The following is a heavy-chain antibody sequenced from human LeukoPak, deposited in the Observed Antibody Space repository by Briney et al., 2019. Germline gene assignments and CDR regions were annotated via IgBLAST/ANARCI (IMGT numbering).Heavy chain of an antibody. CDR2: ISYSGST. CDR3: ARQGSIGIDY. Sequence: SETLSLTCTVSGGSISSYYWSWIRQPPGKGLEWIGYISYSGSTSYNPSLKSRVTISVDTSKNQFSLKVSSVTAADTAVYYCARQGSIGIDYWGQGTLVTVSS. CDR1: GGSISSYY. J-gene: IGHJ4*02. V-gene: IGHV4-59*01. D-gene: IGHD3-10*01.